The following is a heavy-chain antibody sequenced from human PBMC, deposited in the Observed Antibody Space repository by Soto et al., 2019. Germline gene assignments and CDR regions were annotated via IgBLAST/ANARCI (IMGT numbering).Heavy chain of an antibody. D-gene: IGHD2-2*02. Sequence: GGSLRLSCAASGFTFSSYAMSWVRQAPGKGLEWVSAISGSGGSTYYADSVKGRFTISRDNSKNTLYLQMNSLRAEDTAVYYCAKGPRIVVVPAAIYYWRQRTLVTVSS. CDR3: AKGPRIVVVPAAIYY. V-gene: IGHV3-23*01. CDR2: ISGSGGST. CDR1: GFTFSSYA. J-gene: IGHJ4*02.